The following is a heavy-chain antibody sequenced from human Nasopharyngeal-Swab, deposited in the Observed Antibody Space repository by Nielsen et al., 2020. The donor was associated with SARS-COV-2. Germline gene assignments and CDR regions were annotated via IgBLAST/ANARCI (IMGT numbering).Heavy chain of an antibody. D-gene: IGHD6-19*01. CDR1: GGSISSSSYY. V-gene: IGHV4-39*07. Sequence: SETLSLTCTVSGGSISSSSYYWGWIRQPPGKGLEWIGSIYYSGSTYYNPSLKSRVTISVDTSKNQFSLKLSSVTAEDTAVDYCARSGHSSGWYKVGNWFDPWGQGTLVTVSS. CDR2: IYYSGST. CDR3: ARSGHSSGWYKVGNWFDP. J-gene: IGHJ5*02.